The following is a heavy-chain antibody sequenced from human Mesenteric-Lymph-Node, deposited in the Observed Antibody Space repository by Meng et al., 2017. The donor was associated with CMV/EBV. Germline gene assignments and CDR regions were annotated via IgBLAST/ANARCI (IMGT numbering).Heavy chain of an antibody. CDR2: IDWNDDI. Sequence: QTLSLTCTFSGFSLITSGMRVGWIRQPPGKALEWLARIDWNDDIFYNTSLKTRLIISKDTSKNQVVLTMTNMDPVDTATYYCARILDRRGYLDDWGQGTTVTVSS. V-gene: IGHV2-70D*14. D-gene: IGHD3-22*01. CDR3: ARILDRRGYLDD. CDR1: GFSLITSGMR. J-gene: IGHJ6*02.